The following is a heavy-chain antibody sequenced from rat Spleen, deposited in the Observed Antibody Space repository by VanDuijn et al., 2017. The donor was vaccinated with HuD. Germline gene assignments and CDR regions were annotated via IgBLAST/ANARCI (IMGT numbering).Heavy chain of an antibody. D-gene: IGHD1-12*02. CDR3: ATDGYYDGTYYSVYVMDV. CDR1: GFTFSDYY. J-gene: IGHJ4*01. V-gene: IGHV5-20*01. Sequence: EVQLVESGGGLVQPGRSLKLSCAASGFTFSDYYVAWVRQAPTKGLEWVASISPSGGRTTHRDSVKGRFTISRDNAKNHLYLQRDTLRSEDSAIYYCATDGYYDGTYYSVYVMDVRGQGVSVTVSS. CDR2: ISPSGGRT.